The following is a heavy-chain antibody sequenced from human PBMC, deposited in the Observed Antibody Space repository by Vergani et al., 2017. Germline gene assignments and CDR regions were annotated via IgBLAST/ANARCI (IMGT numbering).Heavy chain of an antibody. D-gene: IGHD3-3*01. CDR3: ARDRIITIFGVVIIPGDY. V-gene: IGHV1-18*01. CDR1: GYTFTSYG. CDR2: ISAYNGNT. J-gene: IGHJ4*02. Sequence: QVQLVQSGAEVKKPGASVKVSCKASGYTFTSYGISWVRQAPGQGLEWMGWISAYNGNTNYAQKLQGRVTMTTDTSTSTAYMALRSLRSDDTAVYYCARDRIITIFGVVIIPGDYWGQGTLVTVSS.